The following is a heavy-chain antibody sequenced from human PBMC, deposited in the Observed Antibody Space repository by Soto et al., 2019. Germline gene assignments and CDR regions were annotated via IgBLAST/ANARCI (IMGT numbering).Heavy chain of an antibody. D-gene: IGHD2-8*01. Sequence: EVQLVESGGGLVQPGGSLRLSCAASGFTVRNDYMSWVRQAPGKGLEWVSVIYFGGSTYYADSVKGRFTISRDSSKNTLYLQMNSLRTEDTAVYYCASDRGAMAGDWGQGTLVIVSS. J-gene: IGHJ4*02. CDR1: GFTVRNDY. V-gene: IGHV3-66*01. CDR2: IYFGGST. CDR3: ASDRGAMAGD.